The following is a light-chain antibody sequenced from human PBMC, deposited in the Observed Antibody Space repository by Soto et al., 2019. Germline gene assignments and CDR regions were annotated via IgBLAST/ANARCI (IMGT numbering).Light chain of an antibody. V-gene: IGKV3-15*01. Sequence: EIVMTQSPATLSVSPGERATLSCRASQSVSTYLAWYQQKFGQAPRLLIHGASTRATGIPARFSGSGSGTEFTLTISSLQSEDFAVYYCQQYNNWPLTFGGRTKVEIK. CDR2: GAS. CDR3: QQYNNWPLT. CDR1: QSVSTY. J-gene: IGKJ4*01.